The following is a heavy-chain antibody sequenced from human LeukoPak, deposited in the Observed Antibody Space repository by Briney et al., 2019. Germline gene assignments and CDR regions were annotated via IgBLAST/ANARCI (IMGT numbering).Heavy chain of an antibody. J-gene: IGHJ6*03. Sequence: GGSLRLSCESSGFTFSSNGMHWVRQAPGKGLEWVAFIRYDGSEKYYADSVKGRFTISRDNSKNTLYLQMNSLRAEDTAVYYCAKTLGLTLYYYYYMDVWGKGTTVTVSS. CDR3: AKTLGLTLYYYYYMDV. CDR2: IRYDGSEK. D-gene: IGHD7-27*01. V-gene: IGHV3-30*02. CDR1: GFTFSSNG.